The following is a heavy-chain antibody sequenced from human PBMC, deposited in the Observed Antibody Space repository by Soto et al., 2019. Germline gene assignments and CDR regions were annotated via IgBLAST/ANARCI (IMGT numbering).Heavy chain of an antibody. V-gene: IGHV4-30-4*01. CDR1: GGSISSGDYY. CDR2: IYYSGST. J-gene: IGHJ5*02. Sequence: QVQLQESGPGLVKPSQTLSLTCTVSGGSISSGDYYWSWIRQPPGKGLEWIGYIYYSGSTYHNPSLKSGVTISVDTSKNQFSLKLSSVTAADTAVYSCARERPDGARLDPWGQGTLVTASS. D-gene: IGHD6-6*01. CDR3: ARERPDGARLDP.